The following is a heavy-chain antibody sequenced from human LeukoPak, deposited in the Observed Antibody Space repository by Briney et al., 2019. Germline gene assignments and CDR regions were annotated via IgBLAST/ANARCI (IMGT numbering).Heavy chain of an antibody. J-gene: IGHJ6*02. CDR1: GFTFSSYG. CDR3: AKPIESSSWYYYYGMDV. Sequence: PGGSLRLSCAASGFTFSSYGMHWVRQAPGKGLEWVAVISYDGSNKYYADSVKGRFTISRDNSKNTLYLRMNSLRAEDTAVYYCAKPIESSSWYYYYGMDVWGQGTTVTVSS. D-gene: IGHD6-13*01. V-gene: IGHV3-30*18. CDR2: ISYDGSNK.